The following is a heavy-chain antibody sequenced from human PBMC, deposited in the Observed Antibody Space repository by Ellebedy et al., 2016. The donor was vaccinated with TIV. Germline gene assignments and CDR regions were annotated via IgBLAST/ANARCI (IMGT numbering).Heavy chain of an antibody. CDR3: ARDRYYYDSSGLREGDWFDP. V-gene: IGHV4-39*07. D-gene: IGHD3-22*01. CDR2: IYYSGRT. Sequence: MPSETLSLTCTVSGGSISSSSYYWGWIRQPPGKGLEWIGGIYYSGRTYYNPSLKSRVTISVDTSKNQFSLKLSSVTAADTAVYYCARDRYYYDSSGLREGDWFDPWGQGTLVTVSS. J-gene: IGHJ5*02. CDR1: GGSISSSSYY.